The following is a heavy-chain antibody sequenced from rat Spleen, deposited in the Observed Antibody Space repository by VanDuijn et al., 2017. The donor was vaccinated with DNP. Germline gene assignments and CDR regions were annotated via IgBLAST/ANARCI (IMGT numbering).Heavy chain of an antibody. D-gene: IGHD1-6*01. Sequence: EVQLVESGGGLVQPGRSMKLSCAASGFTFSHHNMVWFRQAPKKGLEWVATITYDGINTYYRDSVKGRFTISRDNAIGALYLQMDTLTSADTATYRCARRGNYYTSHYFDYWGQGVMVTVSS. CDR3: ARRGNYYTSHYFDY. J-gene: IGHJ2*01. V-gene: IGHV5-7*01. CDR1: GFTFSHHN. CDR2: ITYDGINT.